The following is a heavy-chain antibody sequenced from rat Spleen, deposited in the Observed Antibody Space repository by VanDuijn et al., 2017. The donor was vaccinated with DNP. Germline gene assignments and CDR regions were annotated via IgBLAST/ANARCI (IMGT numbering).Heavy chain of an antibody. J-gene: IGHJ3*01. V-gene: IGHV2-1*01. CDR2: IWSGGST. Sequence: QVQLKESGPGLVQPSQTLSLTCTVSGFSLTSNGVHWVRQPPEKGLEWVGVIWSGGSTDYNSALKSRLSISRDTSKSQVFLKMNSVQAEDTAMYFCARDSGIQPYWGQGTLVTVSS. CDR3: ARDSGIQPY. D-gene: IGHD1-11*01. CDR1: GFSLTSNG.